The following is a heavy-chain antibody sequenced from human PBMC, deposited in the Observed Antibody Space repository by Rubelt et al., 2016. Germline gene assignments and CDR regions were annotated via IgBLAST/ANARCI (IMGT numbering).Heavy chain of an antibody. J-gene: IGHJ4*02. CDR2: IRYDGTNK. CDR3: ARQYYYGSGTYDY. D-gene: IGHD3-10*01. V-gene: IGHV3-33*01. Sequence: QVQLVESGGGVVQPGRSLRLSCAASGFIFSSYDMHWVRQAPGKGLEWVAVIRYDGTNKNYADSVKGRLTISRDNSKNTLYLQLNSLRAEETAVYYCARQYYYGSGTYDYWGQGTLVTVSS. CDR1: GFIFSSYD.